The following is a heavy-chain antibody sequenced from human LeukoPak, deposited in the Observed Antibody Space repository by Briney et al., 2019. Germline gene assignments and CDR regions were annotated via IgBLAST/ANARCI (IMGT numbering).Heavy chain of an antibody. J-gene: IGHJ4*02. CDR2: ISGSGGST. D-gene: IGHD3-9*01. Sequence: GGSLRLSCAASGFTFSSYAMSWVRQAPGKGLEWVSAISGSGGSTYYADSVKGRFTISRDNSKNTLYLQMNSLRAEDTAVYYCAKDWALTGYYSPVDYWGQGTLATVSS. CDR1: GFTFSSYA. CDR3: AKDWALTGYYSPVDY. V-gene: IGHV3-23*01.